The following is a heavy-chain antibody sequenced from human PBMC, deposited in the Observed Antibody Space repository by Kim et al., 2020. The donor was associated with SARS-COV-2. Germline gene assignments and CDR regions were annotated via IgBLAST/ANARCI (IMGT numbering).Heavy chain of an antibody. CDR1: GFIISRNY. Sequence: GGSLRLSCAASGFIISRNYMSWVRQTPGKGLEWVSIIYSGGTIYYADSVKGRFTISRDISKNTLYLQMNSLRVEDSAVYYCARWDEYYYQHWGQGTLVTVSS. D-gene: IGHD3-10*01. CDR3: ARWDEYYYQH. CDR2: IYSGGTI. J-gene: IGHJ1*01. V-gene: IGHV3-53*01.